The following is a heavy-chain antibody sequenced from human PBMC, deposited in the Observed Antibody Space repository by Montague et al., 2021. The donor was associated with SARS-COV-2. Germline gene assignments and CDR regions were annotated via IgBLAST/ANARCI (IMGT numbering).Heavy chain of an antibody. CDR2: ISSSGGI. J-gene: IGHJ4*02. CDR3: SRQYIGYNRRFDY. CDR1: GSISGYY. Sequence: SETLSLTCTVSGSISGYYWTWIRQSAGKGLEWIGRISSSGGIDYNASLKSRVTMSLDTSKIQLSLKLSSVTAADTAVSYCSRQYIGYNRRFDYWGQGALVTVSP. V-gene: IGHV4-4*07. D-gene: IGHD5-12*01.